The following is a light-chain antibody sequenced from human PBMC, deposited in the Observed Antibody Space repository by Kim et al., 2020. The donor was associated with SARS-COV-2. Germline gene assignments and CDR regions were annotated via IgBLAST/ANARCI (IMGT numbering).Light chain of an antibody. Sequence: SAAVGDRVTVACRASQDISNYWAWFQQKPGQAPKPLIYAASRLESGVASKFSGSGSGTDCTLTVYSLQPGDCATYYCEQYDNYAWTLGEGTKLEI. V-gene: IGKV1-16*02. J-gene: IGKJ2*02. CDR2: AAS. CDR1: QDISNY. CDR3: EQYDNYAWT.